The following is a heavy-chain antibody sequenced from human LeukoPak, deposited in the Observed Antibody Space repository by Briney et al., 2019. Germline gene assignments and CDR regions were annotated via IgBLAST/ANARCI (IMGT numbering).Heavy chain of an antibody. J-gene: IGHJ4*02. CDR2: ISDIGSI. V-gene: IGHV4-59*08. CDR1: GGSISSYY. Sequence: TSETLSLTCAVSGGSISSYYWSWIRQPPGKGLEWIAYISDIGSINYNPSLKSRVTISLDTSKNQFSLKLSSVTAADTAVYYCAGHHPRNTVDFWGQGTLVTVSS. D-gene: IGHD2/OR15-2a*01. CDR3: AGHHPRNTVDF.